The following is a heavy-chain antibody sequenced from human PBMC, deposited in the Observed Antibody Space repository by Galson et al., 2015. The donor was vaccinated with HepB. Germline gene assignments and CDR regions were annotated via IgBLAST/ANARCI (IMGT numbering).Heavy chain of an antibody. V-gene: IGHV3-30-3*01. CDR3: AREGQYYGSGSYSYYFDY. D-gene: IGHD3-10*01. Sequence: SLRLSRAASGFTFSSYAMHWVRQAPGKGLEWVAVISYDGSNKYYADSVKGRFTISRDNSKNTLYLQMNSLRAEDTAVYYCAREGQYYGSGSYSYYFDYWGQGTLVTVSS. J-gene: IGHJ4*02. CDR2: ISYDGSNK. CDR1: GFTFSSYA.